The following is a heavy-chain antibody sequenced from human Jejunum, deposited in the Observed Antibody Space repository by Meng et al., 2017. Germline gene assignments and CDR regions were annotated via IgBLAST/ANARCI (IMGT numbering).Heavy chain of an antibody. J-gene: IGHJ5*02. D-gene: IGHD2-15*01. V-gene: IGHV4-59*01. CDR3: ARGQRCSGDSCYINWFDP. Sequence: QEPGLGPVDPSENLSLICTVSGYSISSYYWSWIRQPPGKGLEWIGYIYYSGSTNYNPSLKSRVTISVDASINQFSLKLSSVTAADTAVYYCARGQRCSGDSCYINWFDPWGQGTLVTVSS. CDR1: GYSISSYY. CDR2: IYYSGST.